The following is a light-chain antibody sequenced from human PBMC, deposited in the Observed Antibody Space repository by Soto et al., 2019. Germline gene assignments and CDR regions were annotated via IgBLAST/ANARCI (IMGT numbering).Light chain of an antibody. CDR2: YDD. CDR1: SSNVGKNA. Sequence: QSVLTQPPSVSEAPRQRVSISCSGSSSNVGKNAVNWYQHVPGKAPKLLIYYDDLVPSGVSDRFSGSKSGTSASLAISGLQSEDEADNYCAAWDDSLNGVLFGGGTKLTVL. V-gene: IGLV1-36*01. CDR3: AAWDDSLNGVL. J-gene: IGLJ2*01.